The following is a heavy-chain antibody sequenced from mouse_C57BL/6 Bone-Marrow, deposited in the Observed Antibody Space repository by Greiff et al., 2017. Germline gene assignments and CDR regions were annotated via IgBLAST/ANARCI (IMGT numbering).Heavy chain of an antibody. V-gene: IGHV1-26*01. D-gene: IGHD2-4*01. CDR1: GYTFTDYY. Sequence: EVQLQQSGPELVKPGASVKLSCKASGYTFTDYYMNWVKQSHGQGLEWIGDIDPNNGGTSYNQKFKGKATLTVDKSSSTAYMELRSLTSEYSAVYYCASPYDYDGFAYWGQGTLVTASA. J-gene: IGHJ3*01. CDR2: IDPNNGGT. CDR3: ASPYDYDGFAY.